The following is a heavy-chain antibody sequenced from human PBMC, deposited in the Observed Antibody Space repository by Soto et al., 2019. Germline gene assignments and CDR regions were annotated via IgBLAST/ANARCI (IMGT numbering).Heavy chain of an antibody. V-gene: IGHV4-59*01. D-gene: IGHD1-20*01. J-gene: IGHJ5*02. CDR3: ARESSSDHNHNWFDP. CDR2: IWFSGST. Sequence: QVQLQESGPGLVKPSETLSLTCTVSGGSISPYYWSWVRQSPGKGLEWIGFIWFSGSTTYNPSLKSRVTMSVDMSKNQRSLELNSVTAAETAVYYCARESSSDHNHNWFDPWGQGTLVTVSA. CDR1: GGSISPYY.